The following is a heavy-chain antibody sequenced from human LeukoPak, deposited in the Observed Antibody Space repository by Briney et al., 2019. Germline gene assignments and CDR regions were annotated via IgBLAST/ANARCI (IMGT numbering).Heavy chain of an antibody. CDR3: AKDIGMGYYYYYGMDV. Sequence: PGGSLRLSCAASGFTFDDYAMHWVRQAPGKGLEWVSGISWNSGSIGYADSVEGRFTISRDNAKNSLYLQMNSLRAEDTALYYCAKDIGMGYYYYYGMDVWGQGTTVTVSS. CDR2: ISWNSGSI. V-gene: IGHV3-9*01. D-gene: IGHD2-15*01. J-gene: IGHJ6*02. CDR1: GFTFDDYA.